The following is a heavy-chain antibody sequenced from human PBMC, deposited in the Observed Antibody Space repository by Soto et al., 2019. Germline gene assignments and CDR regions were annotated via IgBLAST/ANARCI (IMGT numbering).Heavy chain of an antibody. CDR1: GFTFRTYG. J-gene: IGHJ5*02. D-gene: IGHD3-3*01. Sequence: EVQLLESGGGLVQPGGSLRLSCAASGFTFRTYGMTWVRQAPGKGLEWVSGISETGYNTYYADSVKSRFTISIDNSTSTLYLQMNSLRAEDTAVYYCAKLFAFRSGVNWFGPWGQGTLVTVSS. V-gene: IGHV3-23*01. CDR3: AKLFAFRSGVNWFGP. CDR2: ISETGYNT.